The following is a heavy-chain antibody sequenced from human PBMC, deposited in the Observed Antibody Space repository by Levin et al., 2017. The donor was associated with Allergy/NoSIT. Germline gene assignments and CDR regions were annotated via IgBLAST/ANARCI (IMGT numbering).Heavy chain of an antibody. CDR2: INEDGSEK. V-gene: IGHV3-7*04. Sequence: GALKISCAASGFTFTIYWMSWVRQAPGRGLEWVANINEDGSEKHYVDSVTGRFTISRDNAKNSLYLQMNSLRAEDTAVYYCARGLVTTDYWGQGTLVAVSS. CDR3: ARGLVTTDY. CDR1: GFTFTIYW. D-gene: IGHD4-17*01. J-gene: IGHJ4*02.